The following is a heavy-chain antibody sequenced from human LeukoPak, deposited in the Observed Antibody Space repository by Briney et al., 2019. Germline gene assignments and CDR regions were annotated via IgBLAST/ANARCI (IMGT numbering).Heavy chain of an antibody. CDR2: IIPILGIA. D-gene: IGHD6-13*01. J-gene: IGHJ4*02. V-gene: IGHV1-69*04. Sequence: SVKVSCKASGGTFSSYTISWVRQAPGQGLEWMGRIIPILGIANYAQKFQGRVTITADKPTSTAYMELSSLRSEDTAVYYCARDTAAGSTDYWGQGTLVTVSS. CDR1: GGTFSSYT. CDR3: ARDTAAGSTDY.